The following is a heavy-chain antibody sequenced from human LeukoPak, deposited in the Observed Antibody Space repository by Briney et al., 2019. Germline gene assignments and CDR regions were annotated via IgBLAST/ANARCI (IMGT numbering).Heavy chain of an antibody. CDR3: AKARGTGTSPLSADV. D-gene: IGHD2-2*01. CDR2: MNPDGSEK. V-gene: IGHV3-7*01. J-gene: IGHJ6*04. Sequence: GGSLRLSCAASGFSFTYWMAWVRQAPGKGLEWVANMNPDGSEKKYADSVKGRFTISRDNAKNSLYLQMNSLRAEETAVYYCAKARGTGTSPLSADVWGKGTTVAVSS. CDR1: GFSFTYW.